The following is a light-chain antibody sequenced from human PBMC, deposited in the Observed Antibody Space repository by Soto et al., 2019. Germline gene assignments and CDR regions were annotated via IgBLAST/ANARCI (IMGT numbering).Light chain of an antibody. CDR2: GNS. J-gene: IGLJ3*02. Sequence: QSVLTQPPSVSGAPGQRVTISCTGSSSNIGAGYDVHWYQQLPGTAPKLLISGNSNRPSGVPDRFSGSKSGTSASLAITGLQAEDEADYYCQSYDSSLSGWGFGGGTKRTVL. CDR1: SSNIGAGYD. CDR3: QSYDSSLSGWG. V-gene: IGLV1-40*01.